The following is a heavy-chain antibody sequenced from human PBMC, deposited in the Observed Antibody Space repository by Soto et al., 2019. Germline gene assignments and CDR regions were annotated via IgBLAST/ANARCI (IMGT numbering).Heavy chain of an antibody. D-gene: IGHD3-10*01. Sequence: QVQLVQSGAEVQKPGASVKVCCEASGYTFTSYYMHWVRQAPGQGLEWMGIINPSGGSTSYAQKFERRVTMTRDTSTSTVYMELSSLRCEDTVLYYCARAGFGGFARWGQGSLVTVCS. CDR1: GYTFTSYY. CDR2: INPSGGST. J-gene: IGHJ4*02. V-gene: IGHV1-46*03. CDR3: ARAGFGGFAR.